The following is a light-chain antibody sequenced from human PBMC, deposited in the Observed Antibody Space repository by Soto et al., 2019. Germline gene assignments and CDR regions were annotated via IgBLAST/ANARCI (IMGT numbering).Light chain of an antibody. CDR3: QQYGSSPWT. CDR1: QSVSSSY. CDR2: GAS. V-gene: IGKV3-20*01. J-gene: IGKJ1*01. Sequence: EIVLTQSPDTLSLSPGERATLSCRASQSVSSSYLAWYQQKPGQAPRLLIYGASSRATGIPGRFSGSGSGTDFTLTISRLEPEDFEVYYCQQYGSSPWTFGQGTKVDIX.